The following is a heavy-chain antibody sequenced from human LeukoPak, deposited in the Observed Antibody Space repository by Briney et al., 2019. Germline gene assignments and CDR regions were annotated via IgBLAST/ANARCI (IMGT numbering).Heavy chain of an antibody. CDR1: GFTFSSYW. Sequence: GGSLRLSCAASGFTFSSYWMHRVRQAPGKGLVWVSRINSDGSSTGYADSVKGRFTISRDNAKNTLYLQMNSLRAEDTAVYYCARASEYYDFWSGYYPDAFDIWGQGTMVTVSS. V-gene: IGHV3-74*01. CDR2: INSDGSST. J-gene: IGHJ3*02. D-gene: IGHD3-3*01. CDR3: ARASEYYDFWSGYYPDAFDI.